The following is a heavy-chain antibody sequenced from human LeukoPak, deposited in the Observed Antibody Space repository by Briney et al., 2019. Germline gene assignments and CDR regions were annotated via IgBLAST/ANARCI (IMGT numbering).Heavy chain of an antibody. CDR3: ARAGVAGTQYFQH. J-gene: IGHJ1*01. V-gene: IGHV6-1*01. D-gene: IGHD6-19*01. CDR2: TYYRSKWYN. Sequence: SQTLSLTCAISGDSVSSNSAAWSWIRQSPSRGLEWLGRTYYRSKWYNDYAVSVKSRISINADTSKNQFSLKLSSVTAAGTAVYYCARAGVAGTQYFQHWGQGTLVTVSS. CDR1: GDSVSSNSAA.